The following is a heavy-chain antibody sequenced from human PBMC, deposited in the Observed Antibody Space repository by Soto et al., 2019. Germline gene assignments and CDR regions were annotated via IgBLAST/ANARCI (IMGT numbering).Heavy chain of an antibody. CDR3: ARDPYYYGSGSPWVGVDC. V-gene: IGHV1-18*01. J-gene: IGHJ4*02. CDR1: AYTFSSYG. D-gene: IGHD3-10*01. Sequence: QVQLVQSGAEVKKPGASVKVSCKASAYTFSSYGITWVRQAPGQGLEWMGWISANNGNTNYAQKFQGRVTMTTDTSTSTAYMELRSLRSDDTAGYYCARDPYYYGSGSPWVGVDCWGQGTLVTVSS. CDR2: ISANNGNT.